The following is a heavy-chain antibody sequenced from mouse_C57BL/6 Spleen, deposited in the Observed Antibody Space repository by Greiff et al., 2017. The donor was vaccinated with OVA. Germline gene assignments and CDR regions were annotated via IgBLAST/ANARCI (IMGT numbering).Heavy chain of an antibody. CDR3: ARDGNFHAMDY. J-gene: IGHJ4*01. CDR2: IYPGDGDT. V-gene: IGHV1-82*01. CDR1: GYAFSSSW. Sequence: VQLQQSGPELVKPGASVKISCKASGYAFSSSWMNWVKQRPGKGLEWIGRIYPGDGDTNYNGKFKGKATLTADKSSSTAYMQLSSLTSEDSAVCFCARDGNFHAMDYWGQGTSVTVSS. D-gene: IGHD2-1*01.